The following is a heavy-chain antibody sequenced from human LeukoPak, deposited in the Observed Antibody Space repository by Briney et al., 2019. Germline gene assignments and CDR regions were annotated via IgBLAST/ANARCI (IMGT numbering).Heavy chain of an antibody. CDR2: IYYSGTT. V-gene: IGHV4-61*01. Sequence: SETLSLTCTVSGGSVSSGSHYWTWIRQPPGKGLEWIGFIYYSGTTKYNPSLKSRVTISADTSKNQFSLKLSSVTAADTAVYYCARQADDSSSSLVYFDYWGQGTLVTVSS. J-gene: IGHJ4*02. CDR1: GGSVSSGSHY. D-gene: IGHD6-6*01. CDR3: ARQADDSSSSLVYFDY.